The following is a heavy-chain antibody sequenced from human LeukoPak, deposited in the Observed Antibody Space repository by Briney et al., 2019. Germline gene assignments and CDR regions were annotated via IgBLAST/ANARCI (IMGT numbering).Heavy chain of an antibody. CDR1: GGSISSSTYY. V-gene: IGHV4-39*01. Sequence: NPSETLSLTCSVSGGSISSSTYYWGWLRQPPGRGLEWIGCFFYNGSTYYNPSLKSRVTISVDTSKNQFSLKLNSVTAADTAVYYCARQLGTVNTRSFDYWGQGTLVTVSS. D-gene: IGHD4-17*01. CDR3: ARQLGTVNTRSFDY. J-gene: IGHJ4*02. CDR2: FFYNGST.